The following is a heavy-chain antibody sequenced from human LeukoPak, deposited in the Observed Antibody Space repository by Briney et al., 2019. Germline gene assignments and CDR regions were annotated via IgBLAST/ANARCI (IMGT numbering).Heavy chain of an antibody. CDR2: INPNSGGT. J-gene: IGHJ3*02. V-gene: IGHV1-2*02. D-gene: IGHD3-9*01. CDR1: GCTFTGYY. CDR3: ASNNVKYYDILTGYHHDAFDI. Sequence: GASVKVSCKASGCTFTGYYMHCVRQAPGQGLEWMGWINPNSGGTNYAQKFQGRVTMTRDTSISTAYMELSRLRSDDTAVYYCASNNVKYYDILTGYHHDAFDIWGQGTMVTVSS.